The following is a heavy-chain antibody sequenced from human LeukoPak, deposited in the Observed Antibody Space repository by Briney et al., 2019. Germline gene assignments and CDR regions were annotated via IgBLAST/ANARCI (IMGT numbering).Heavy chain of an antibody. CDR2: IRYGGSNK. D-gene: IGHD2-8*01. J-gene: IGHJ4*02. V-gene: IGHV3-30*02. Sequence: GGSLRLSCAASGFTLSSYGMHWVRQAPGKGLEWVAFIRYGGSNKYYADSVKGRFTISRDNSKNTLYLQMNSLRAEDTAVYYCAKVVVPGSPGAYCTNGVCHFDYWGQGTLVTVSS. CDR3: AKVVVPGSPGAYCTNGVCHFDY. CDR1: GFTLSSYG.